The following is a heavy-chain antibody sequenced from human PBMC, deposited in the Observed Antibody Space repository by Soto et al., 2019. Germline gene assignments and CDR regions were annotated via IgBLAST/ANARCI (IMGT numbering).Heavy chain of an antibody. J-gene: IGHJ4*02. V-gene: IGHV3-64*01. CDR2: ISSNGRST. D-gene: IGHD2-8*01. CDR1: GFTFSTYA. Sequence: GGSLRLSXATSGFTFSTYAMHWVRQAPGKGLEYVSAISSNGRSTYYANSVKGRFTISRDNSKNTLYLQMDSLRAEDMAVYYCARDRCTNGVCYAPSDYWGQGTLVTVSS. CDR3: ARDRCTNGVCYAPSDY.